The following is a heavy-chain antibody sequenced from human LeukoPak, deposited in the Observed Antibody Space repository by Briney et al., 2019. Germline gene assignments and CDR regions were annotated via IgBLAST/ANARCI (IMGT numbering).Heavy chain of an antibody. Sequence: SETLSLTCAVSGGSISSADYYWHWVRQPPGKGLEWIGYMYNSGRTYYNPSLKSRGTISLDTSKNQFSLRLTSVTDADTAVYYCNYYGSGSPDAFDFWGQGTMVTVSS. CDR2: MYNSGRT. D-gene: IGHD3-10*01. CDR1: GGSISSADYY. V-gene: IGHV4-30-4*01. CDR3: NYYGSGSPDAFDF. J-gene: IGHJ3*01.